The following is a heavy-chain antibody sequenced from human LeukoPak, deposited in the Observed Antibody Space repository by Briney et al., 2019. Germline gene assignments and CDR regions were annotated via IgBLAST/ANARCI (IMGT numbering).Heavy chain of an antibody. CDR3: ARHRYGDYLDY. Sequence: SETLSLTCTVSGGSVSSGSYYWSWIRQPPGKGLEWIGYIYYSGSTNYNPSLKSRVTISVDTSKNQFSLKLSSVTAADTAVYYCARHRYGDYLDYWGQGTLVTVSS. J-gene: IGHJ4*02. CDR2: IYYSGST. CDR1: GGSVSSGSYY. D-gene: IGHD4-17*01. V-gene: IGHV4-61*01.